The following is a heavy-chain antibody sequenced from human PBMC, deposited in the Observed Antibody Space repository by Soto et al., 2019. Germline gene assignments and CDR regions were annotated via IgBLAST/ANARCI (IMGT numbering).Heavy chain of an antibody. Sequence: PSQNLLLTCAISGDSVSSNSAAWNWIRQSPSRGLEWLGRTYYRSKWYNDYAVSVKSRITINPDTSKNQFSLQLNSVTPEDTAVYYCAMGAAAGWVFDYWGQGTLVTVSS. D-gene: IGHD6-13*01. CDR2: TYYRSKWYN. CDR3: AMGAAAGWVFDY. CDR1: GDSVSSNSAA. J-gene: IGHJ4*02. V-gene: IGHV6-1*01.